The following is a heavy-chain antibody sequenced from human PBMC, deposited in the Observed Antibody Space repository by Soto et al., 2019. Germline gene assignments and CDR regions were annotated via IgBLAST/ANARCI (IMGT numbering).Heavy chain of an antibody. CDR1: GFTFSTFA. D-gene: IGHD6-13*01. J-gene: IGHJ5*01. CDR2: ILASGSKT. CDR3: AKDFWPDSSSDFDF. V-gene: IGHV3-23*01. Sequence: DVQLLESGGELVQPGGSLRLSCAASGFTFSTFAMNWVRQAPGKGLEWVALILASGSKTYYADSVKGLFAISRDNSKDTLYLKIINLRAEDTAVYYCAKDFWPDSSSDFDFWGARTLVTVST.